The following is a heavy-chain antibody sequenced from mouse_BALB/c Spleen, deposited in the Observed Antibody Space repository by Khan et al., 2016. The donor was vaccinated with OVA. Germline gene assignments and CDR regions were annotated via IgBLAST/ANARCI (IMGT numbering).Heavy chain of an antibody. V-gene: IGHV3-2*02. J-gene: IGHJ2*01. Sequence: VQLKESGPGLVKPSQSLSLTCTVTGYSITSGYAWNWIRQFPGNKLEWMGYISYSGVTSYTLSLKSRISITRDTSKNQFFLQLTSVTTEDTATYYCARGNYYGYYFDYWGQGTTLTVSS. CDR1: GYSITSGYA. CDR2: ISYSGVT. D-gene: IGHD1-1*01. CDR3: ARGNYYGYYFDY.